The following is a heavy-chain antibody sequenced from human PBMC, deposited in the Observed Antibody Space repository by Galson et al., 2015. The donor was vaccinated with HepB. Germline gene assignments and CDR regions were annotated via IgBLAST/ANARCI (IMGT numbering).Heavy chain of an antibody. D-gene: IGHD3-10*01. CDR3: AKDPTLEMYYYGSGSSNDAFDI. Sequence: SLRLSCAASGFTFSSYAMSWVRQAPGKGLEWVSAISGSGGSTYYADSVKGRFTISRDNSKNTLYLQMNSLRAEDTAVYYCAKDPTLEMYYYGSGSSNDAFDIWGQGTMVTVSS. V-gene: IGHV3-23*01. CDR1: GFTFSSYA. CDR2: ISGSGGST. J-gene: IGHJ3*02.